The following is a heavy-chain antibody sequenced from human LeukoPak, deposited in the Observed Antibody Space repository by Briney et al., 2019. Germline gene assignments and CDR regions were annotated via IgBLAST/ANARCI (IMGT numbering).Heavy chain of an antibody. V-gene: IGHV4-38-2*02. Sequence: SETLSLTCTVSGYSISSGYGWGWIRQAPGKGLEWLGSISQSGSTYDNPSLKSRVTLSVDTSKNQVSLKLSSVTAADTAVYYCARDRYYYDSSGYYYLDYWGQGTLVTVSS. CDR3: ARDRYYYDSSGYYYLDY. CDR1: GYSISSGYG. CDR2: ISQSGST. J-gene: IGHJ4*02. D-gene: IGHD3-22*01.